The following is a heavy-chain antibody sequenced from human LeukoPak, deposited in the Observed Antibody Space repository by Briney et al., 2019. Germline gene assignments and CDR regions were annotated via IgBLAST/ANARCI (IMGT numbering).Heavy chain of an antibody. J-gene: IGHJ4*02. D-gene: IGHD2-21*02. Sequence: SVKVSCKASGGTFSSYAISWVRQAPGQGLEWMGGIIPIFGTANYAQKFQGGVTITADESTSTAYMELSSLRSEDTAVYYCARARCGGDCYSGSLDYWGQGTLVTVSS. CDR2: IIPIFGTA. V-gene: IGHV1-69*13. CDR1: GGTFSSYA. CDR3: ARARCGGDCYSGSLDY.